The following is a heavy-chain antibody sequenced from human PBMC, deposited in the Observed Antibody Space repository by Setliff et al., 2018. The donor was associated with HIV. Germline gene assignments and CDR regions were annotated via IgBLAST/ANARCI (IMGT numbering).Heavy chain of an antibody. Sequence: PGGSLRLSCAASGFTFSSYSMSWVRQAPGKGLEWVSYITSSSDTIYYADSVKGRFTISRDNARNSLYLQMNSLRAEDTAVYYCAKDFYSDNSGSPGPYYMDVWGKGTTVTVSS. CDR3: AKDFYSDNSGSPGPYYMDV. CDR2: ITSSSDTI. D-gene: IGHD3-22*01. V-gene: IGHV3-48*01. CDR1: GFTFSSYS. J-gene: IGHJ6*03.